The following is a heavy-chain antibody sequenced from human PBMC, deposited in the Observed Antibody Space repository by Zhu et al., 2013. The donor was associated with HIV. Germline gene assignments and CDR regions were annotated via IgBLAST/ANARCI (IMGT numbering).Heavy chain of an antibody. CDR1: GGSFSTHG. J-gene: IGHJ4*02. CDR2: IIPVFGAP. V-gene: IGHV1-69*18. D-gene: IGHD3-16*01. CDR3: AREGGGGLPWGIIITLDF. Sequence: QVQLVQSGAEVKKPGSSVKVSCKASGGSFSTHGFSWLRQGPGQGLEWMGRIIPVFGAPNYLQKFLGRVTITADESTTTAYMELNSLRSEDTAVYYCAREGGGGLPWGIIITLDFWGQGTLVTVSS.